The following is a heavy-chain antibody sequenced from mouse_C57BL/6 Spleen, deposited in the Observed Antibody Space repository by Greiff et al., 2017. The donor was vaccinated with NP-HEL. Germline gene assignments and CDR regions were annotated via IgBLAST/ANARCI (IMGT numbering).Heavy chain of an antibody. CDR3: ARGDYYGSSSFDY. CDR1: GYSFTSYY. V-gene: IGHV1-66*01. J-gene: IGHJ2*01. CDR2: IYPGSGNT. D-gene: IGHD1-1*01. Sequence: VQLQQSGPELVKPGASVKISCKASGYSFTSYYIHWVKQRPGQGLEWIGWIYPGSGNTKYNEKFKGKATLTADTSSSTAYMQLSSLTSEDSAVYYCARGDYYGSSSFDYWGQGTTLTVSS.